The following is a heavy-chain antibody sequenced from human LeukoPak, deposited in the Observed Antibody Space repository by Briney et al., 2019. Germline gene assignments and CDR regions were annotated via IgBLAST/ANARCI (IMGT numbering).Heavy chain of an antibody. Sequence: SVKVSCKASGGTFSSYAISWVRQAPGQGLEWMGGIIPIFGTANYAQKFQGRVTITADESTSTAYMELSSLRSEDTAVYYCARDARDGYGGNPFDYWGQGTLVTVSS. CDR2: IIPIFGTA. CDR3: ARDARDGYGGNPFDY. V-gene: IGHV1-69*13. J-gene: IGHJ4*02. D-gene: IGHD4-23*01. CDR1: GGTFSSYA.